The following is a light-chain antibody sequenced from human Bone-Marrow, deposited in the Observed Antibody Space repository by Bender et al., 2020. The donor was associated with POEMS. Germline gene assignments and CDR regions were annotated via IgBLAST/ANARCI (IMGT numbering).Light chain of an antibody. V-gene: IGLV3-21*02. CDR1: NIGSKS. J-gene: IGLJ3*02. CDR2: DDS. Sequence: SYVLTQPPSVSVAPGQTATITCGGNNIGSKSVHWYLQKPGQAPVLVIYDDSDRPSGIPERLSGSNSGNTATLTISRVEVGDEADYFCQVWDATVDHRHWVFGGGTTLTVL. CDR3: QVWDATVDHRHWV.